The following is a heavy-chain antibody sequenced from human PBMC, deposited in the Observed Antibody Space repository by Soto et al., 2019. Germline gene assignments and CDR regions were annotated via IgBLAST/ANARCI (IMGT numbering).Heavy chain of an antibody. CDR1: GFTFSSYA. J-gene: IGHJ6*03. V-gene: IGHV3-23*01. Sequence: GGSLRLSCAASGFTFSSYAMSWGRRAPGKGLEWVSAISGSGGSTYYADSVKGRFTISRDNSKNTLYLQMNSLRAEDTAVYYCAKGGYGDYVLDYYYYYMDVWGQGTTVTVSS. D-gene: IGHD4-17*01. CDR2: ISGSGGST. CDR3: AKGGYGDYVLDYYYYYMDV.